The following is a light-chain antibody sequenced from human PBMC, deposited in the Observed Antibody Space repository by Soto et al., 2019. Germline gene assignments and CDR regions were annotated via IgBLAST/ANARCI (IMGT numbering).Light chain of an antibody. J-gene: IGKJ4*01. CDR2: SAT. CDR1: RSVSSTY. Sequence: EIVLSQSPGTLALSPGERATLSCRASRSVSSTYFAWYQHKPGQAPRLLIYSATTRATGIPDRFSGSGSGTDFTLTISRLEPEDLAVYYCHQYAVSPLTFGGGTTVEIK. CDR3: HQYAVSPLT. V-gene: IGKV3-20*01.